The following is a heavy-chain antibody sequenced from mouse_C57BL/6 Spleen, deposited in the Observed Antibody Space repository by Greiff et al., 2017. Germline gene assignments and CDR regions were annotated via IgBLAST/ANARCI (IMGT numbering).Heavy chain of an antibody. CDR1: GYSITSGYD. J-gene: IGHJ1*03. D-gene: IGHD1-1*01. CDR3: ASLLDYYGSSYGYFDV. V-gene: IGHV3-1*01. CDR2: ISYSGST. Sequence: EVQLQQSGPGMVKPSQSLSLTCTVTGYSITSGYDWHWIRHFPGNKLEWMGYISYSGSTNYNPSLKSRISITHDTSRNHFFLKLNSVTTEDTATYYCASLLDYYGSSYGYFDVWGTGTTVTVSS.